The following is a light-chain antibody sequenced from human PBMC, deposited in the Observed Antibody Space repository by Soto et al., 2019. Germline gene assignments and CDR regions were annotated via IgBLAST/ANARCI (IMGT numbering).Light chain of an antibody. J-gene: IGLJ2*01. Sequence: QSVLTQPASVSGSPGQSITISCTGTSSDVGGYNYVSWYQQHPGKAPKLMIYDVSNRPSGVSNRFSGSKSGNTASLTISGLQAEEEADYYCSSYTSSSTLQGVFGGGTKVTVL. V-gene: IGLV2-14*01. CDR3: SSYTSSSTLQGV. CDR2: DVS. CDR1: SSDVGGYNY.